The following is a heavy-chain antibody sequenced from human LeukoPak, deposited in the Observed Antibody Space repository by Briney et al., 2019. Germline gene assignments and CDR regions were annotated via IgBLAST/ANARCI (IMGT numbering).Heavy chain of an antibody. D-gene: IGHD4-23*01. CDR3: ARDAVVTTGVGGI. Sequence: GGSLRLSCAASGFTVSSNYMSWVRQAPGKGLEWVSVIYSGGSTYYADSVKGRFTISRDNSKNTLYLQMNSLRAEDTAVYHCARDAVVTTGVGGIWGQGTMVTVSS. CDR1: GFTVSSNY. J-gene: IGHJ3*02. V-gene: IGHV3-53*01. CDR2: IYSGGST.